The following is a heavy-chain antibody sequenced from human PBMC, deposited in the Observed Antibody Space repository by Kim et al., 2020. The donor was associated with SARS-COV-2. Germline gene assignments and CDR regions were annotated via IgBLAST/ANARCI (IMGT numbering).Heavy chain of an antibody. D-gene: IGHD3-3*02. J-gene: IGHJ4*02. CDR3: ARVLHFHFDY. CDR2: T. V-gene: IGHV1-18*01. Sequence: TNYTHKLEDRATQTTDTTTSTAYMELRSLRSDDTAVYYCARVLHFHFDYWGQGTLVTVSS.